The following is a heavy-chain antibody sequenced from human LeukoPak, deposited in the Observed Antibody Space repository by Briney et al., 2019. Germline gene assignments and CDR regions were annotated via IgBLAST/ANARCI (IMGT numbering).Heavy chain of an antibody. D-gene: IGHD4-17*01. CDR3: ATGYGDFRVEGRYFYS. V-gene: IGHV4-59*01. J-gene: IGHJ4*02. CDR2: VHYSGTT. CDR1: DGSITNYD. Sequence: SETLSLTCTVSDGSITNYDWSWVRQPPGKGLEFIGHVHYSGTTNYNPSLRSRVTIPIDTSKKHFFLKLKSVTAADTAVYYCATGYGDFRVEGRYFYSWGQGTLVTVSS.